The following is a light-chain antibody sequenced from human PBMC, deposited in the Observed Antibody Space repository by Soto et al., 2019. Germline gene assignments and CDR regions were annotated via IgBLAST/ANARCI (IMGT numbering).Light chain of an antibody. CDR1: SSDVGSYNL. Sequence: QSVLTHPASVSGSPGQSITISCTGTSSDVGSYNLVSWYQQHPGKAPKLMIYESSKRPSGVSNRSSGSKSGNTASLTISGLQAEDEADYYCSSYTASTTYVFGTGTKVTVL. V-gene: IGLV2-14*02. CDR2: ESS. CDR3: SSYTASTTYV. J-gene: IGLJ1*01.